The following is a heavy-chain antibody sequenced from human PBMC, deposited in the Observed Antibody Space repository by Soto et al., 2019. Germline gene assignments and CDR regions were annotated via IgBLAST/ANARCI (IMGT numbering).Heavy chain of an antibody. V-gene: IGHV3-73*01. CDR1: GFTFSGSA. J-gene: IGHJ4*02. CDR3: TRGYGDSVRDY. CDR2: IRSKSNSYAT. D-gene: IGHD4-17*01. Sequence: EVQLVESGGGLVQPGGSLKLSCAVSGFTFSGSAMHWVRQASGKGLEWVGRIRSKSNSYATAYAASVKGRFTISRDDTKNTAYPQMNRRKTEDTAVYYCTRGYGDSVRDYWGQGTRVTVSS.